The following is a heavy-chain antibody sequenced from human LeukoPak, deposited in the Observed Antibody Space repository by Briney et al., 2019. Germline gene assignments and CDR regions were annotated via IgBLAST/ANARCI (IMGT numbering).Heavy chain of an antibody. CDR1: GYTLTELS. J-gene: IGHJ4*02. V-gene: IGHV1-24*01. CDR3: ATERDFWSGQWANFGY. CDR2: FDPEDGET. Sequence: RASVKVSCKVSGYTLTELSMHWVRQAPGKGLEWMGGFDPEDGETIYAQKFQGRVTMTEDTSTDTAYMELSSLRSEDTAVYYCATERDFWSGQWANFGYWGQGTLVTVSS. D-gene: IGHD3-3*01.